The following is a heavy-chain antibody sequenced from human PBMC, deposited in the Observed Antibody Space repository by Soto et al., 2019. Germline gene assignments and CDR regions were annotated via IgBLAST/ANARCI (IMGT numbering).Heavy chain of an antibody. CDR2: IKSSGSPT. J-gene: IGHJ2*01. D-gene: IGHD3-10*01. CDR3: ATTPRGGASGDWYFDL. V-gene: IGHV3-23*05. CDR1: GFPFSTYA. Sequence: GGSLRLSCAASGFPFSTYAMTWVRLAPGRGLEWVLGIKSSGSPTDYPESVKGRFTISRDNLMNTLFLDMNGLRAEDTAIYYCATTPRGGASGDWYFDLWGRGTLVTVYS.